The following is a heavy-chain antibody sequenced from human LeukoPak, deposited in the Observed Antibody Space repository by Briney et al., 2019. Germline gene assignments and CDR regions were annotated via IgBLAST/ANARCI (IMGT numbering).Heavy chain of an antibody. D-gene: IGHD3-22*01. Sequence: ASVKLSLKASGYTFTSYGISWVRQAPGQGLEWMGWISAYNGNTNYAQKLQGTVTRITDTSTSTAYIELRSLRSDDTAVYYCARDEPFLLIVVRGTVDHWGQGTLVTVSS. J-gene: IGHJ4*02. CDR1: GYTFTSYG. CDR2: ISAYNGNT. V-gene: IGHV1-18*01. CDR3: ARDEPFLLIVVRGTVDH.